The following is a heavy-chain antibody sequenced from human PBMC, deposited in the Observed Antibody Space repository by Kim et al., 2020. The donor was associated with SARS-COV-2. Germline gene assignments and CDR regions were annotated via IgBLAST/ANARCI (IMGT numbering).Heavy chain of an antibody. D-gene: IGHD4-17*01. CDR1: GGSISSSSYY. CDR2: IYYSGST. CDR3: ARLDGDPNYYYYYGMDV. J-gene: IGHJ6*02. V-gene: IGHV4-39*01. Sequence: SETLSLTCTVSGGSISSSSYYWGWIRQPPGKGLEWIGSIYYSGSTYHNPSLKSRVTISVDTSKNQFSLKLSSVTAADTAVYYCARLDGDPNYYYYYGMDVWGQGTTVTVSS.